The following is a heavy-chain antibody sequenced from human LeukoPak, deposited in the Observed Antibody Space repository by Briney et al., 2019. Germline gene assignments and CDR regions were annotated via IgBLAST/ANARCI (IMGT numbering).Heavy chain of an antibody. CDR2: FYHGGST. Sequence: SETLSPTCTVSGYSISTGYYWDWIRQPPGKGLEWIGTFYHGGSTYYNPSLKSRVTISVDTSKNQFSLKLSSVTASDTAVYYCAGQYYDYVWGSYRSDYWGQGTLVTVSS. CDR3: AGQYYDYVWGSYRSDY. J-gene: IGHJ4*02. CDR1: GYSISTGYY. D-gene: IGHD3-16*02. V-gene: IGHV4-38-2*02.